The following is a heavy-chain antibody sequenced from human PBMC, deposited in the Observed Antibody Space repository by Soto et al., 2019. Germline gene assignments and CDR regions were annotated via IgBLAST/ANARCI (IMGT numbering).Heavy chain of an antibody. CDR3: ARDHGVGGYGYGIEGVDY. CDR1: GFTFSSYA. J-gene: IGHJ4*02. Sequence: GGSLRLSCAASGFTFSSYAMSWVRQAPGKGLEWVSNIRHGGSGKYYADSVKGRFTISRDNAKNTLYLQMNSLRAEDTAVYYCARDHGVGGYGYGIEGVDYWGQGTLVTVSS. V-gene: IGHV3-23*01. D-gene: IGHD5-18*01. CDR2: IRHGGSGK.